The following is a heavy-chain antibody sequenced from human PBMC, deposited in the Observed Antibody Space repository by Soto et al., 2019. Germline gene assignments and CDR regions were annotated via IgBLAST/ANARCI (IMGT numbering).Heavy chain of an antibody. Sequence: QVQLVQSGAEVKKPGSSVKVSCKASGGTFSTYAINWVRQAPGEGLEWVGGIIPIFGTANYAQKLQDRVTITADESTSTTYMELSSLRSEDTAMYYCARVVDPEDFLTWFDPGGQGTLVTVSS. CDR2: IIPIFGTA. CDR1: GGTFSTYA. J-gene: IGHJ5*02. V-gene: IGHV1-69*01. CDR3: ARVVDPEDFLTWFDP. D-gene: IGHD5-18*01.